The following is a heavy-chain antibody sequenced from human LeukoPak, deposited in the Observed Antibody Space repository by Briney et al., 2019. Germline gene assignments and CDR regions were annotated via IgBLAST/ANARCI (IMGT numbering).Heavy chain of an antibody. V-gene: IGHV1-2*02. CDR2: INPNSGGT. D-gene: IGHD3-22*01. Sequence: GASVKVSCKASGYTFTGYYMHWVRQAPGQGLEWMGWINPNSGGTNYAQKFQGRVTMTRDTSISTAYMELSRLRSDDTAVYYCARGITMIVVGYDYWGQGTLVTVSS. CDR3: ARGITMIVVGYDY. J-gene: IGHJ4*02. CDR1: GYTFTGYY.